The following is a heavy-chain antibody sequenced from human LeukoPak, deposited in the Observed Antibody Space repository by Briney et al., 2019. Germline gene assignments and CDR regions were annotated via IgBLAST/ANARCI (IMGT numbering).Heavy chain of an antibody. J-gene: IGHJ4*02. CDR2: VSYDGSNK. CDR3: ARVDDILTGYYQSSPMRY. Sequence: RGSLRLSCAASGFTFSSYAMHWVRQAPGKGLEWVAVVSYDGSNKYYADSVKGRFTISRDNSKNTLYLQMNSLRAEDTAVYYCARVDDILTGYYQSSPMRYWGQGTLVTVSS. D-gene: IGHD3-9*01. V-gene: IGHV3-30*04. CDR1: GFTFSSYA.